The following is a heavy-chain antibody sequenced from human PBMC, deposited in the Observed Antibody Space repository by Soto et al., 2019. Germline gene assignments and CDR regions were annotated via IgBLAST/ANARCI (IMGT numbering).Heavy chain of an antibody. CDR1: GGSISSGGYY. J-gene: IGHJ3*02. D-gene: IGHD2-2*01. Sequence: QVQLQESGPGLVKPSQTLSLTCTVSGGSISSGGYYWSWIRQHPGKGLEWIGYIYYSGSTYYNPSLRSRVTISVDTSKNQFSRKLSSVTAADTAVYYCARYRSCSSTSCHPFSDAFDIWGQGTMVTVSS. CDR2: IYYSGST. CDR3: ARYRSCSSTSCHPFSDAFDI. V-gene: IGHV4-31*03.